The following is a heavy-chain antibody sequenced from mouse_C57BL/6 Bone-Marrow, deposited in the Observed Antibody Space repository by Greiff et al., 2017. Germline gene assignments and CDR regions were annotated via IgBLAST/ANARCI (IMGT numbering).Heavy chain of an antibody. J-gene: IGHJ2*01. V-gene: IGHV5-17*01. D-gene: IGHD1-1*01. CDR2: ISSGSSTI. CDR1: GFTFSDYG. Sequence: EVNLVESGGGLVKPGGSLKLSCAASGFTFSDYGMHWVRQAPEKGLEWVAYISSGSSTIYYADTVKGRFTISRDNAKNTLFLQMTSLRSEDTAMYYCARGYYGSSVYFDYWGQGTTLTVSS. CDR3: ARGYYGSSVYFDY.